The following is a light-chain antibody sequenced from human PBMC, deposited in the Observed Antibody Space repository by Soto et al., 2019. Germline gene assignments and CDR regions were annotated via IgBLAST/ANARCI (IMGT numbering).Light chain of an antibody. CDR3: QQYGSSPSWT. V-gene: IGKV3-20*01. CDR2: GAS. CDR1: QSVSSSY. Sequence: EIVLTQSPGTLSLSPGERATLSCRASQSVSSSYLAWYQQKPGQAPRLLIYGASSRATGIPDRFSGSGSGTDFNLTISRLEPEDFAVSYCQQYGSSPSWTFGQGTKVEIK. J-gene: IGKJ1*01.